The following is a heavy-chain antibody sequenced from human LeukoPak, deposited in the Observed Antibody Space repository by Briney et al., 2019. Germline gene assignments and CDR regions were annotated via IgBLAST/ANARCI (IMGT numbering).Heavy chain of an antibody. CDR3: ARESITGDRDFDY. D-gene: IGHD7-27*01. Sequence: GGSLRLSCAASGFTFSSYSMNWVRQAPGKGLEWVSYISSSSSIIYYADSVKGRFTISRDTAKNSLSLQMSSLRAEDTAVYYCARESITGDRDFDYWGQGTLITVSP. CDR2: ISSSSSII. CDR1: GFTFSSYS. J-gene: IGHJ4*02. V-gene: IGHV3-48*01.